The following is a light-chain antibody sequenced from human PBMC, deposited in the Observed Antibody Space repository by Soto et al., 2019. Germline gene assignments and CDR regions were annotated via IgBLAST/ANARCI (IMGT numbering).Light chain of an antibody. CDR1: QSVRSTY. Sequence: EIVLTQSPGILSLSPGERATLSCRASQSVRSTYLAWYQQKPGQAPRLLIHGASSRATGIPDRFSGSGSGTDFTLTISRLEPEDFGVYSCQYYSSSLSITFGQGTRLDIK. J-gene: IGKJ5*01. CDR2: GAS. V-gene: IGKV3-20*01. CDR3: QYYSSSLSIT.